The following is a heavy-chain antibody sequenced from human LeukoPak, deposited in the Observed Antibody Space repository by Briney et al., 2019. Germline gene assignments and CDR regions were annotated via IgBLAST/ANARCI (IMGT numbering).Heavy chain of an antibody. CDR1: GFTFSSYA. V-gene: IGHV3-23*03. CDR2: IYSSGST. D-gene: IGHD1-26*01. CDR3: AKENGSYYGGADC. J-gene: IGHJ4*02. Sequence: GGSLRLSCAASGFTFSSYAMSWVRQAPGKGLEWVSVIYSSGSTSYADSVKGRFTISRDNSKNTVYLQMNSLRAEDTAVYYCAKENGSYYGGADCWGQGTLVTVSS.